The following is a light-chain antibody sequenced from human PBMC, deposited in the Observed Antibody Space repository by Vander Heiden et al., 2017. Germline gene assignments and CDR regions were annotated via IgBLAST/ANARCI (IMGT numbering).Light chain of an antibody. CDR3: GTWDNSLSGV. V-gene: IGLV1-51*02. Sequence: QSVLTQPPSVSAAPGQKVTISCSGSSSNIGNNYVSWYQQLPGTAPKLLIYKNNKRPSGIPDRFSGSKSGTSATLGITGLQTGDEADYYCGTWDNSLSGVFGGGTKLTVL. J-gene: IGLJ3*02. CDR2: KNN. CDR1: SSNIGNNY.